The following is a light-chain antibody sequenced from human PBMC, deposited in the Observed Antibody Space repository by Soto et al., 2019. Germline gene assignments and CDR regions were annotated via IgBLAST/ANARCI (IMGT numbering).Light chain of an antibody. CDR3: QQYGSSPWT. CDR2: GAS. J-gene: IGKJ1*01. V-gene: IGKV3-20*01. Sequence: EIVLTQSPGTLSLSPGDRATLSCRASQSVSSSYLAWYQQKPGQAPRLLIYGASSRATGIPDRFSGSGSGTDFTLTISRLEPEDSAVYYCQQYGSSPWTFSQGTKVEIK. CDR1: QSVSSSY.